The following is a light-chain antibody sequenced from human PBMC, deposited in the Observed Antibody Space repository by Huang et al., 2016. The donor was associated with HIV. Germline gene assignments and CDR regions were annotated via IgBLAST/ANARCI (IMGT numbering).Light chain of an antibody. CDR2: AAS. CDR3: QHYRVWPPVYT. Sequence: EIVMTQSPATLSVSPGERATLSCRASQTGSSHLAWYQQKPGQAPRLLIYAASTRATDIPARCSGSGSGTEFTLTISSLQSEDFAVYYCQHYRVWPPVYTFGQGTKLEIK. J-gene: IGKJ2*01. V-gene: IGKV3-15*01. CDR1: QTGSSH.